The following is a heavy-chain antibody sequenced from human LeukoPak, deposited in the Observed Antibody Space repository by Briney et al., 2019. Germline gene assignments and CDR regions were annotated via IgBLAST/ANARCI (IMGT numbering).Heavy chain of an antibody. CDR3: ARQGTNSTNSLSYFQH. D-gene: IGHD2/OR15-2a*01. J-gene: IGHJ1*01. CDR1: GDSISSISYY. V-gene: IGHV4-39*01. CDR2: IYYSGST. Sequence: SETLSLTCTVSGDSISSISYYWAWIRQPPGKGLEWIGSIYYSGSTYYNPSLKRRVSISIDTSKNQFSLKLSSVSAADTALYYCARQGTNSTNSLSYFQHWGQGTLVSVSS.